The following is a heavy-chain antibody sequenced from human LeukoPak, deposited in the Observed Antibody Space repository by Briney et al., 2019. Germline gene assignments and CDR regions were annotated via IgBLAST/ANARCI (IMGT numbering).Heavy chain of an antibody. D-gene: IGHD1-26*01. CDR1: GGSISSYY. Sequence: SETLSLTCTVSGGSISSYYWSWIRQPPGKGLEWIGYIYYSGSTNYNPSLKSRVTISVDTSKNQFSLKLSSVTAADTAVYYCAGEGATENYMDVWGKGTTVTVSS. CDR3: AGEGATENYMDV. J-gene: IGHJ6*03. CDR2: IYYSGST. V-gene: IGHV4-59*01.